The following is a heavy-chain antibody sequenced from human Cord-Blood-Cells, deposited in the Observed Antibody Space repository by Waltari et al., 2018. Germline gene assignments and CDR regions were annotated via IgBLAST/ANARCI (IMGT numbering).Heavy chain of an antibody. CDR3: ARRTRLDGEWELDY. CDR2: IIPILGIA. Sequence: QVQLVPSGAEVEQPGHAVKVSCKAAGGTLSRSAISWVREGPGQGHEWMGRIIPILGIANYAQKFQGRVTITADKSTSTAYMELSSLRSEDTAVYYCARRTRLDGEWELDYWGQGTLVTVSS. V-gene: IGHV1-69*09. D-gene: IGHD1-26*01. CDR1: GGTLSRSA. J-gene: IGHJ4*02.